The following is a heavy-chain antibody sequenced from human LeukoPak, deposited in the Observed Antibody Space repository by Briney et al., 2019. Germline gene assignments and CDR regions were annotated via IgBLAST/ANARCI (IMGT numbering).Heavy chain of an antibody. CDR1: GFTFSAYS. Sequence: GGSLRLSCAASGFTFSAYSMNWVRQAPGEGLEWVSSIGAAGSHIYYADSMKGRFAISRDNAKSSLFLQMNSLRAEDTGIYYCVRVGSGATRADTLDLWGQGTMVTVSS. J-gene: IGHJ3*01. CDR2: IGAAGSHI. D-gene: IGHD6-19*01. CDR3: VRVGSGATRADTLDL. V-gene: IGHV3-21*01.